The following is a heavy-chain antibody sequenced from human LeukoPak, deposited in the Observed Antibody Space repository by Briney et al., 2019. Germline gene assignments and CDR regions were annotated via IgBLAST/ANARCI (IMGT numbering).Heavy chain of an antibody. CDR3: ARESPGVIVLVPAAIRLGWESSYYYYGMDV. CDR2: ISAYNGNT. J-gene: IGHJ6*02. D-gene: IGHD2-2*02. CDR1: GYTFTSYG. Sequence: ASVKVSCKASGYTFTSYGISWVRQAPGQGLEWMGWISAYNGNTNYAQKLQGRVTMTTDTSTSTAYMELRSLRSDDTAVYYCARESPGVIVLVPAAIRLGWESSYYYYGMDVWGQGTTVTVSS. V-gene: IGHV1-18*01.